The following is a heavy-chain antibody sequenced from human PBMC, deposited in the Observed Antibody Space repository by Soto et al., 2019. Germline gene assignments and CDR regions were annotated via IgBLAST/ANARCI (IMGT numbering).Heavy chain of an antibody. V-gene: IGHV1-46*01. CDR1: GYTFTTYY. CDR2: NNPNGGST. D-gene: IGHD3-16*01. Sequence: QVQLLQSGAEVKKPGASVKVSCTASGYTFTTYYLHWVRQVPGQGLEWVGINNPNGGSTYYAQNFRRRVTMTGDTATSTVYMELSSLTSEDTAVYFCARDLGPLFYFHYWGQGTLVTVSS. J-gene: IGHJ4*02. CDR3: ARDLGPLFYFHY.